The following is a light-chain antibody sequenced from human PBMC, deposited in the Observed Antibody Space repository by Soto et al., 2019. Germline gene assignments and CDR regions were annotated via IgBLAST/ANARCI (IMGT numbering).Light chain of an antibody. CDR3: QQYGSSSWT. CDR1: QSISSSY. CDR2: GAS. Sequence: EIVLTQSPGTVSLSPGKRATLSCRASQSISSSYLAWYQQRPGQAPRLLIYGASSRATGIPDRFSGSGSGTEFTLTISRLEPEDFAVYYCQQYGSSSWTFGQGTKVDIK. V-gene: IGKV3-20*01. J-gene: IGKJ1*01.